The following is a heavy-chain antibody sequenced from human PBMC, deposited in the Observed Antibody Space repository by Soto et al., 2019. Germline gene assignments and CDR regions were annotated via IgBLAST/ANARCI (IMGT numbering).Heavy chain of an antibody. CDR1: GGTFSSYA. CDR3: AGDSHNWNANGFDP. V-gene: IGHV1-69*12. Sequence: QVQLVQSGAEVKKPGSSVKVSCKASGGTFSSYAISWVRQAPGQGLEWMGGIIPIFGTANYAQKFQGRVTITADESTSTAYMGLRSLRLEDTGVYYCAGDSHNWNANGFDPWGQGTLGTVSS. CDR2: IIPIFGTA. D-gene: IGHD1-1*01. J-gene: IGHJ5*02.